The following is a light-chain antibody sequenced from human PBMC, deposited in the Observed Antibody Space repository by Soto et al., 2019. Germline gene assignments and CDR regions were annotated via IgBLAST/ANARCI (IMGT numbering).Light chain of an antibody. V-gene: IGKV3-20*01. CDR2: GAS. Sequence: EVVLTQSPGTLSLSPGERATLSCTTSQTVTSSFLAWFQQKPGQSPRLLLYGASRRATVTPDRFSGSGSGTDFTLILSRREPDDSAVYYCQLYGSYLFTFGQGTKLEL. CDR1: QTVTSSF. CDR3: QLYGSYLFT. J-gene: IGKJ2*01.